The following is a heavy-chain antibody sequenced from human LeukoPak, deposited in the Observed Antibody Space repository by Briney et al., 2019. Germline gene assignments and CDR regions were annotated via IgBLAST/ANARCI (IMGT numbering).Heavy chain of an antibody. D-gene: IGHD1-26*01. CDR3: ARDRRSGSYFDY. CDR2: ISSSSSYI. CDR1: GFTFSSYS. Sequence: PGGSLRLSCVTSGFTFSSYSMNWVRQAPGKGLEWVSSISSSSSYIYYADSVKGRFTISRDNAKNSLYLQMNSLRAEDTAVYYCARDRRSGSYFDYWGQGTLVTVSS. J-gene: IGHJ4*02. V-gene: IGHV3-21*01.